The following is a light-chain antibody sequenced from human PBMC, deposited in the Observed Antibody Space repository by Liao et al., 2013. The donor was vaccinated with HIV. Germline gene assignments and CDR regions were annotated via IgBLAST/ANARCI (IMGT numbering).Light chain of an antibody. Sequence: SYELTQPPSVSVSPGQTASITCSGDKLGDKYACWYQQKPGQSPVLVIYQDRKRPSGIPERFSGSNSGNTATLTISGTQAMDEADYYCQAWDSSTDVVFGGGTKLTRP. CDR2: QDR. V-gene: IGLV3-1*01. J-gene: IGLJ2*01. CDR3: QAWDSSTDVV. CDR1: KLGDKY.